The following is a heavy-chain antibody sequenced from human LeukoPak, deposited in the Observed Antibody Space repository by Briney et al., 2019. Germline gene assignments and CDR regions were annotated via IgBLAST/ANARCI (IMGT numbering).Heavy chain of an antibody. J-gene: IGHJ5*02. CDR3: ARGGNIVVVVAAYSWFDP. Sequence: SETLSLTCAVYGGSFSGYYWSWIRQPPGKGLEWIGEINHSGSTNYNPSLKSRVTISVDASKNQFSLKLSSVTAADTAVYYCARGGNIVVVVAAYSWFDPWGQGPRSPSPQ. CDR1: GGSFSGYY. CDR2: INHSGST. D-gene: IGHD2-15*01. V-gene: IGHV4-34*01.